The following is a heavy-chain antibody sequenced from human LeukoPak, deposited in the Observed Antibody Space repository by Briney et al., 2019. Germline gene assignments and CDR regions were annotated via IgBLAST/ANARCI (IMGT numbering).Heavy chain of an antibody. CDR2: ISGSGGNT. CDR3: AKANIRYYYYYGMDV. V-gene: IGHV3-23*01. Sequence: GGSLRLSCAVSGFTFSSYAMSWVRQAPGKGLEWVSAISGSGGNTYYADSVKGRFTISRDNAKNSLYQQMNSLRAEDTALYYCAKANIRYYYYYGMDVWGQGTTVTVSS. CDR1: GFTFSSYA. D-gene: IGHD2/OR15-2a*01. J-gene: IGHJ6*02.